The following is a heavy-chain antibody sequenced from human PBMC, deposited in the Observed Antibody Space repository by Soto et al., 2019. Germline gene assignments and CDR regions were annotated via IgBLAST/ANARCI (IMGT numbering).Heavy chain of an antibody. CDR1: GYTFSNDG. Sequence: ASVKVSCKASGYTFSNDGINWVRQAPGQGLEWMGWISAYNGNTEYAQKFQGRVTMTTDTSTSTAYMELRSLRSDDTAVYSCARGVLAARPYYYYYYGMDVWGQGTTVTVSS. V-gene: IGHV1-18*01. D-gene: IGHD6-6*01. J-gene: IGHJ6*02. CDR3: ARGVLAARPYYYYYYGMDV. CDR2: ISAYNGNT.